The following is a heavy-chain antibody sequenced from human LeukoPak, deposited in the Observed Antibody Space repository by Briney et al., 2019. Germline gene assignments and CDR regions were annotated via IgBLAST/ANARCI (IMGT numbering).Heavy chain of an antibody. J-gene: IGHJ4*02. CDR3: AREDRIAVAGMDY. D-gene: IGHD6-19*01. Sequence: ASVKVSCKASGYTFTGYYMHWVRQAPGQGLEWMGWINPNSGGTNYAQKFQGRVTMTRDTSISTAYMELSRLRSDDTAVYYCAREDRIAVAGMDYWGQGTLVTVSS. V-gene: IGHV1-2*02. CDR2: INPNSGGT. CDR1: GYTFTGYY.